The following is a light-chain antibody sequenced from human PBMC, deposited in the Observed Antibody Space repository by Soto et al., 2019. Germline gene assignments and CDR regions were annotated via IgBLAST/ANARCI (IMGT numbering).Light chain of an antibody. V-gene: IGKV1-5*03. J-gene: IGKJ2*01. Sequence: DIQMTQSPSTLSASVGDRVTITCRASQSFGRWLAWYQQKPGKAPELLIYKTSTLERGVPSRFRGSGSGTEFTLTIRSLQPDDFGTYYCQEYKTGPGYNFGQGTRLEIK. CDR2: KTS. CDR1: QSFGRW. CDR3: QEYKTGPGYN.